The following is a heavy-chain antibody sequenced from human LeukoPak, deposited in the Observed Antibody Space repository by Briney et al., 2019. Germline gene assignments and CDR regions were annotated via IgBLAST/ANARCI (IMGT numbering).Heavy chain of an antibody. J-gene: IGHJ3*01. CDR1: GYPISSGYY. V-gene: IGHV4-38-2*01. CDR3: ARMGVSYYYDSSTYYPTAFDV. Sequence: SETLSLTCAVSGYPISSGYYWGWIRQSPGKGLEWIATIFHSGSIYYNPSLKSRVTLSVDTSKNQFSLRLNFVTAADTALYYCARMGVSYYYDSSTYYPTAFDVWGQGTMVSVSS. D-gene: IGHD3-22*01. CDR2: IFHSGSI.